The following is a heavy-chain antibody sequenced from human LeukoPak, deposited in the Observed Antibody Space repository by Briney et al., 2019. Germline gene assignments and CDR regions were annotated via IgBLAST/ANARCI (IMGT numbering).Heavy chain of an antibody. Sequence: GRSLRLSCAASGFTFSSYGMHWVRQAPGKGLEWVAVISYDGSNKYYADSVKGRFTISRDNSKNTLYLQMNSLRAEDTAVYYCTREKERHFDSWGQGTLVTVSS. V-gene: IGHV3-30*03. CDR3: TREKERHFDS. D-gene: IGHD5-24*01. J-gene: IGHJ4*02. CDR2: ISYDGSNK. CDR1: GFTFSSYG.